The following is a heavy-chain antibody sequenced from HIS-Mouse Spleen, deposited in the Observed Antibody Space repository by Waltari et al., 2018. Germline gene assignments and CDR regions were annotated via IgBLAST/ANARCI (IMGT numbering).Heavy chain of an antibody. CDR1: GFTFSSHW. Sequence: EVQLVESGGGLVQPGGSLRLSCAASGFTFSSHWMSWVRQAPGKGLEWVANIKQDGSEKYYVDSVKGRFNISRDNAKNSLYLQMNRLRAEDTAVYYCARDPGSYNNYYDSSGYYYFDYWGQGTLVTVSS. V-gene: IGHV3-7*01. CDR2: IKQDGSEK. J-gene: IGHJ4*02. CDR3: ARDPGSYNNYYDSSGYYYFDY. D-gene: IGHD3-22*01.